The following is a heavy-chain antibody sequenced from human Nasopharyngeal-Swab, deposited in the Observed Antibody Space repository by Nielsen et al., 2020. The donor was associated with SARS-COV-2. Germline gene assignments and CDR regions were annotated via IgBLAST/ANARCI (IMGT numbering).Heavy chain of an antibody. Sequence: GESLKISCAASGFTFSSYSMNWVRQAPGKGLEWVSYISSSGSTIYYADSVKGRFTISRDNAKNSLYLQMNSLRAEDTAVYYCARDTTYDFWSGYSKSFDYWGQGTLVTVSS. D-gene: IGHD3-3*01. J-gene: IGHJ4*02. CDR2: ISSSGSTI. V-gene: IGHV3-48*01. CDR3: ARDTTYDFWSGYSKSFDY. CDR1: GFTFSSYS.